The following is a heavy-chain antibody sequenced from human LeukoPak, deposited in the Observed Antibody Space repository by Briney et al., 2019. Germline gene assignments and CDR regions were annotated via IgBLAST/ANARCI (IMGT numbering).Heavy chain of an antibody. CDR1: GGSFSGYY. J-gene: IGHJ4*02. Sequence: SETLSFTCAVYGGSFSGYYWSWIRQHPGKGLEWIGYIYYSGSTYYNPSLKSRVTISVDTSKNQFSLKLSSVTAADTAVYYCARVKRDTPDFDYWGQGTLVTVSS. D-gene: IGHD3-16*02. V-gene: IGHV4-31*11. CDR3: ARVKRDTPDFDY. CDR2: IYYSGST.